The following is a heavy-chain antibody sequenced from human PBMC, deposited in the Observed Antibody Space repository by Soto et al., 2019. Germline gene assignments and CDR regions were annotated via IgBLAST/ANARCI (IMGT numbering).Heavy chain of an antibody. D-gene: IGHD4-17*01. J-gene: IGHJ4*02. CDR1: GGTFSSYA. CDR3: ASELGRYGGSGYFDY. V-gene: IGHV1-69*13. Sequence: VASVKVSCKASGGTFSSYAISWVRQAPGQGLEWMGGIIPIFGTANYAQKFQGRVTITADESTSTAYMELSSLRSEDTAVYYCASELGRYGGSGYFDYWGQGTLVTVSS. CDR2: IIPIFGTA.